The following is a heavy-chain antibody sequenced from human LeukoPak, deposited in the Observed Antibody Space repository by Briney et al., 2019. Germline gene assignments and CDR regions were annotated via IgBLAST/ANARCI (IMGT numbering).Heavy chain of an antibody. CDR1: GFTFSSYA. D-gene: IGHD1-7*01. CDR2: ISGSGGST. V-gene: IGHV3-23*01. CDR3: ARDNWNYGNWFDP. J-gene: IGHJ5*02. Sequence: GGSLRLSCAASGFTFSSYAMSWVRQAPGKGLEWVSAISGSGGSTYYADSVKGRFTISRDKSKNTLYLQMNSLRAEDMAVYYCARDNWNYGNWFDPWGQGTLVTVSS.